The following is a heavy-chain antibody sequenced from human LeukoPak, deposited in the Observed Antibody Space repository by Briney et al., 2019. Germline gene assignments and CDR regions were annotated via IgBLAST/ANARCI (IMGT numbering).Heavy chain of an antibody. J-gene: IGHJ4*02. V-gene: IGHV3-23*01. D-gene: IGHD3-22*01. CDR2: ISGSGGST. CDR3: ANAYYDSSGYYRSPPFDY. CDR1: GFTFSNYA. Sequence: GGSLRLSCAASGFTFSNYAMSWVRQAPGRGLKWVSAISGSGGSTYYAASVKGRFTISGDNSKNTLYLQMNSLRAEDTAVYYCANAYYDSSGYYRSPPFDYWGQGTLVTVSS.